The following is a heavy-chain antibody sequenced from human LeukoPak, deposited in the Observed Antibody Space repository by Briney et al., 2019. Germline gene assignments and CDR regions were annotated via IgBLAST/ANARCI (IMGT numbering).Heavy chain of an antibody. D-gene: IGHD1-14*01. V-gene: IGHV3-33*01. CDR2: FWYDGTDA. CDR3: ARDGFTTSHAFDI. CDR1: GLTVSTYG. Sequence: PGRSLRLSCAASGLTVSTYGMHWIRQAPGRGLEWVAFFWYDGTDAFYGDSVKGRFTITRDNSQNTLYLQMNSLRVEDTAVYYCARDGFTTSHAFDIWGQGTTVTASP. J-gene: IGHJ3*02.